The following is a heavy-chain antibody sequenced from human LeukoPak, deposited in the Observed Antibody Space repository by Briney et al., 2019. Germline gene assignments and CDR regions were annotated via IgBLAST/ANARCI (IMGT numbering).Heavy chain of an antibody. J-gene: IGHJ4*02. CDR2: IGTAGDT. D-gene: IGHD6-19*01. CDR3: AKVYSSGWYSFDFFDY. V-gene: IGHV3-13*01. Sequence: PGGSLRLSCAASGFTFSSYDMHWVRQATGKGLEWVSAIGTAGDTYYPGSVKGRFTISRENAKNSLYLQMNSLRAGDTAVYYCAKVYSSGWYSFDFFDYWGQGTLVTVSS. CDR1: GFTFSSYD.